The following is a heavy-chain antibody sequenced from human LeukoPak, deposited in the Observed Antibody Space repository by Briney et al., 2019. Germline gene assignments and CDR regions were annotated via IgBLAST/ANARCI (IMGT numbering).Heavy chain of an antibody. CDR2: INPNSGGT. Sequence: GASVKVSCKASGYTFTGYYMHWVRQAPGQGLEWMGWINPNSGGTNYAQKFRGRVTMTRDTSISTAYMELSRLRSDDTAVYYCARDRKGGYYYYYMDVWGKGTTVTISS. CDR3: ARDRKGGYYYYYMDV. D-gene: IGHD1-26*01. V-gene: IGHV1-2*02. J-gene: IGHJ6*03. CDR1: GYTFTGYY.